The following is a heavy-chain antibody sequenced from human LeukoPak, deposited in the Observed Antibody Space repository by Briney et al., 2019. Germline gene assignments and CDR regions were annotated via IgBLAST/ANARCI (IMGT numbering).Heavy chain of an antibody. D-gene: IGHD3-3*01. CDR2: IIPIFGTA. CDR1: GGTFSSYA. Sequence: SVKVSCKASGGTFSSYAISWVRQAPGQGLEWMGGIIPIFGTANYAQKFQGRVTITADESTSTAYMELSSLRSEDTAVYYCARENTVVGVVTFDYWGQGTLVTVSS. CDR3: ARENTVVGVVTFDY. V-gene: IGHV1-69*13. J-gene: IGHJ4*02.